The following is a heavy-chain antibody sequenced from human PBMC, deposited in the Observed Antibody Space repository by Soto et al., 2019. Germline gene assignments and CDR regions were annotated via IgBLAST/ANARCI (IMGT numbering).Heavy chain of an antibody. CDR1: GFTFRDYY. V-gene: IGHV3-11*06. D-gene: IGHD3-22*01. Sequence: PGGSLRLSCAASGFTFRDYYMSWIRQALGKGLEWVSYISSSSRYINYADSVKGRFTISRDNAKNSLYLQMNSLRAEDTAVYYCARGPDYYDSSGYYPLAYWGQGTLVTVSS. CDR2: ISSSSRYI. CDR3: ARGPDYYDSSGYYPLAY. J-gene: IGHJ4*02.